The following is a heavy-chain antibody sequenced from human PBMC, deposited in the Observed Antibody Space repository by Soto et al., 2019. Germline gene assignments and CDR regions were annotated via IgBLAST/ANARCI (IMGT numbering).Heavy chain of an antibody. J-gene: IGHJ4*02. CDR3: ARRNKYYDYVWGSYRNNYYFDY. V-gene: IGHV4-34*01. CDR2: INHSGST. D-gene: IGHD3-16*02. Sequence: QVQLQQWGAGLLKPSETLSLTCAVYGGSFSGYYWSWIRQPPGKGLEWIGEINHSGSTNYNPTLKSRVTISVDTSKNQFSLKLSSVTAADTAVYYCARRNKYYDYVWGSYRNNYYFDYWGQGTLVTVS. CDR1: GGSFSGYY.